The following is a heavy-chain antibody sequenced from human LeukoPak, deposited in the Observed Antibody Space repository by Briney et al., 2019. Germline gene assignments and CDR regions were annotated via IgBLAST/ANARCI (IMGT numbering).Heavy chain of an antibody. V-gene: IGHV3-73*01. D-gene: IGHD4-17*01. Sequence: GGSLRLSCSASGFSFSGSAMHCVRRASGKGLEWVGRIRSKAKNYATAYAALVKGRFTISRDDSKNTAYLQMNSLITEDTAVYFCTRPSDGDYVGFDYWGQGTLVTVSS. CDR3: TRPSDGDYVGFDY. J-gene: IGHJ4*02. CDR1: GFSFSGSA. CDR2: IRSKAKNYAT.